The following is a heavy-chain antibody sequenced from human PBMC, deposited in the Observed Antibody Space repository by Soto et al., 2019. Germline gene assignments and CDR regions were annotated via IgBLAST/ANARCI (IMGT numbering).Heavy chain of an antibody. Sequence: GGSLRLSCAASGFTFSSYGMHWVRQAPGKGLEWVAVISYDGSNKYYADSVKGRFTISRDNSKNTLYLQMNSLRAEDTAVYYCAKDTTYYYEWGYFDYWRQGTLVTVSS. CDR2: ISYDGSNK. V-gene: IGHV3-30*18. CDR3: AKDTTYYYEWGYFDY. CDR1: GFTFSSYG. J-gene: IGHJ4*02. D-gene: IGHD3-22*01.